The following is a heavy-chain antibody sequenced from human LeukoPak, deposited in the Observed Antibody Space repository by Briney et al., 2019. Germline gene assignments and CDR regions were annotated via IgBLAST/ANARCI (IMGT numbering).Heavy chain of an antibody. D-gene: IGHD3-16*01. CDR1: GYTFIAYY. V-gene: IGHV1-2*06. Sequence: ASVKVSCTASGYTFIAYYIHWVRQALGQGLEWMGRINPNSGDTDYAQKFQGRIIMSRDTSISTLYMDLSRLRSDDTAVYYCARVGGSGAYYAFDYWGQGSLVTVSS. CDR2: INPNSGDT. CDR3: ARVGGSGAYYAFDY. J-gene: IGHJ4*02.